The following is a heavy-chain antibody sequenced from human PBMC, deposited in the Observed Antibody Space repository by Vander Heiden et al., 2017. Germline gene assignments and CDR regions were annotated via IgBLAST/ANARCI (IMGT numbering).Heavy chain of an antibody. J-gene: IGHJ4*02. CDR3: AKSNVVVVAATL. Sequence: EVQLLESGGGLVQPGWSLRLSCAASGFTFSSYAMSWVRQAPGKGLEWVSAISGSGGSTYYADSVKGRFTISRDNSKNTLYLKMNSLRAEDTAVYYCAKSNVVVVAATLWGQGTMVTVSS. D-gene: IGHD2-15*01. V-gene: IGHV3-23*01. CDR1: GFTFSSYA. CDR2: ISGSGGST.